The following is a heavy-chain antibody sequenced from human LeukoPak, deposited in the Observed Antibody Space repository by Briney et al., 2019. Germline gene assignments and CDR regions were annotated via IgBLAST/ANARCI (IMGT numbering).Heavy chain of an antibody. J-gene: IGHJ4*02. CDR2: INPSGGST. V-gene: IGHV1-46*01. CDR3: AAGNDWLSPLDY. CDR1: GYTFTNYY. D-gene: IGHD3-9*01. Sequence: ASVKVSCKASGYTFTNYYVHWVRQAPGQGLEWMGVINPSGGSTNYAQKFQGRVTMTRDTSTSTVYMELSSLRSEDTAVYYCAAGNDWLSPLDYWGQGTLVTVSS.